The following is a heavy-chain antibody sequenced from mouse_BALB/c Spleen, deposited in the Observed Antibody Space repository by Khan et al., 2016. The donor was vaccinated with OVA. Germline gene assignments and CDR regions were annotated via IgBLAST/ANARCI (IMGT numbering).Heavy chain of an antibody. CDR2: IDPANGNT. Sequence: VQLKQSGAELVKPGASVKLSCTASGFNIKDTYMHWVKQRPEQGLEWIGRIDPANGNTKYDPKFQGKAPITADTSSNTAYLQLSSLTSEDTAVYYCAREDYYGSSLAYWGQGTLVTVSA. CDR3: AREDYYGSSLAY. CDR1: GFNIKDTY. V-gene: IGHV14-3*02. D-gene: IGHD1-1*01. J-gene: IGHJ3*01.